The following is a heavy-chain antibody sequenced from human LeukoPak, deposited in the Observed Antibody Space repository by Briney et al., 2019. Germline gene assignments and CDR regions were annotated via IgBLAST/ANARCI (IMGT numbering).Heavy chain of an antibody. D-gene: IGHD2-2*02. CDR3: ARVAAEVVGVPGAIGFGWLRRDYYYMDV. V-gene: IGHV1-46*01. Sequence: GASVKVSCKASGYTFTSYYMHWVRQAPGEGLDWMGIINPSGGSTSYAQKFQGRVTMTRDMSTSTVYMELSSLRSEDTAVYYCARVAAEVVGVPGAIGFGWLRRDYYYMDVWGKGTTVIVSS. CDR1: GYTFTSYY. CDR2: INPSGGST. J-gene: IGHJ6*03.